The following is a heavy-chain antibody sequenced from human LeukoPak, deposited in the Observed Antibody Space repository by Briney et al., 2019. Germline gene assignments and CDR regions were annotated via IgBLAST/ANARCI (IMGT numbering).Heavy chain of an antibody. CDR2: IYYSGST. V-gene: IGHV4-39*07. D-gene: IGHD3-10*01. Sequence: PSETLSLTCTVSGGSISSSSYYWGWIRQPPGKGLEWIGSIYYSGSTYYNPSLKSRVTISVDTSKNQFSLKLSSVTAADTAVYYCGEGGELLFDYWGQGTLVTVSS. CDR3: GEGGELLFDY. J-gene: IGHJ4*02. CDR1: GGSISSSSYY.